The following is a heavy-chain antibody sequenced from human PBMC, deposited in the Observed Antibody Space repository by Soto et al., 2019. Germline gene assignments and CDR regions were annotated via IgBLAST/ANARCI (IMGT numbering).Heavy chain of an antibody. Sequence: PSETLSLTCTVSGGSISSGDYYWSWIRQPPGKGLEWIGYIYYSGSTYYNPSLKSRVTISVDTSKNQFSLKLSSVTAADTAVYYCARENRNYDILTGYYNWFDPWGLGTLVTVSS. V-gene: IGHV4-30-4*01. CDR2: IYYSGST. D-gene: IGHD3-9*01. J-gene: IGHJ5*02. CDR3: ARENRNYDILTGYYNWFDP. CDR1: GGSISSGDYY.